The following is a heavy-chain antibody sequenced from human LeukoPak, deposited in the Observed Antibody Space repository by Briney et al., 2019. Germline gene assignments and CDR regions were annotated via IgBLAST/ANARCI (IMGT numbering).Heavy chain of an antibody. D-gene: IGHD3-9*01. CDR1: GYTFTSYG. J-gene: IGHJ3*02. CDR2: ISAYNGDT. V-gene: IGHV1-18*01. CDR3: AREARYFDWLEHDAFDI. Sequence: GASVKVSCKASGYTFTSYGINWVRQAPGQGLEWMGWISAYNGDTNYAQKLRGRVSMTTDTSTSTAYLELRSLRSDDTAVYYCAREARYFDWLEHDAFDIWGQGTLVTVSS.